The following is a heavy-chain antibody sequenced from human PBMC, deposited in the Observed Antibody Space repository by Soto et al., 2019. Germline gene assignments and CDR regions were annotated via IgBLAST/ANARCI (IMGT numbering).Heavy chain of an antibody. D-gene: IGHD4-17*01. CDR1: GYYISSSYR. J-gene: IGHJ6*02. CDR3: ARAPRDQTVFLGIHV. V-gene: IGHV4-38-2*01. CDR2: IYQRGST. Sequence: EPRSLARAVSGYYISSSYRWGWTRQPPGKGLEWIGGIYQRGSTYSNPSLKRRVTIAVDTSKNQFSLKLSSVTAADTAVYYCARAPRDQTVFLGIHVWRPATTVT.